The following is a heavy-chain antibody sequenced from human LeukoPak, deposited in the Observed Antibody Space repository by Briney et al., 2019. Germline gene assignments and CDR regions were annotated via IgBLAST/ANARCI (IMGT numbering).Heavy chain of an antibody. J-gene: IGHJ4*02. Sequence: PGGSLRLSCAASGFTFRNYAMRWVRQAPGKGLEWVSAISGSGDSTYYADSVRGRFTISRDNSKNTLYLQMNSLRAEDTAVHYCARAPGSYYFDYWGQGTLVTVSS. D-gene: IGHD3-10*01. CDR3: ARAPGSYYFDY. V-gene: IGHV3-23*01. CDR2: ISGSGDST. CDR1: GFTFRNYA.